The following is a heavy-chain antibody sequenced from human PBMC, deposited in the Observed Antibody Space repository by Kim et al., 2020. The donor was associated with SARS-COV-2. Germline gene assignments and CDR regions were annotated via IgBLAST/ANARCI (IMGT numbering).Heavy chain of an antibody. D-gene: IGHD3-10*01. CDR2: ISDDGSTK. CDR1: GFTFDDYA. J-gene: IGHJ4*02. Sequence: GGSLRLSCAASGFTFDDYAMHWVRQAPGKGLEWVAGISDDGSTKYYGDSVKGRVTISRDNSKNTLHLQMNSLRSEDTALYYCAKDHYHGTSGLFDFWGQG. V-gene: IGHV3-30*18. CDR3: AKDHYHGTSGLFDF.